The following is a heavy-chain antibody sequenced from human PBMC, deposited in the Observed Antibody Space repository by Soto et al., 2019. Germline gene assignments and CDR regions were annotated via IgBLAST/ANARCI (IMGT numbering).Heavy chain of an antibody. J-gene: IGHJ5*02. Sequence: GXSVKVYGKASGYTFTGDYIHWVRQAPGQGLEWMGWINPNSGGTNYAQKFQGRVTMTRDTSISTAYMELSRLRSDDTAVYYCARGGGDGWYDYNWFDPWGKGTLVTLSS. V-gene: IGHV1-2*02. CDR1: GYTFTGDY. D-gene: IGHD6-19*01. CDR3: ARGGGDGWYDYNWFDP. CDR2: INPNSGGT.